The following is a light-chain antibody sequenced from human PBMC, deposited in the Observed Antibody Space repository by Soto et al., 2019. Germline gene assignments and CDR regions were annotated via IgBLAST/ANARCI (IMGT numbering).Light chain of an antibody. CDR1: QSVSSN. J-gene: IGKJ2*01. V-gene: IGKV3-15*01. Sequence: EIVMTQSPATLSVSAGERATLSCRASQSVSSNFAWYQQKPGQAPRLLIYGASTRATGIPARFSGSGSGTEFTLTISSLQSEDFAIYYCQQYNNWRYTFGQGTKLEIK. CDR3: QQYNNWRYT. CDR2: GAS.